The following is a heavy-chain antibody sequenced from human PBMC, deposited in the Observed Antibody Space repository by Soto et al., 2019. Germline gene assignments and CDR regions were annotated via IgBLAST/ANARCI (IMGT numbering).Heavy chain of an antibody. V-gene: IGHV4-31*03. CDR2: IYYSGST. D-gene: IGHD6-13*01. CDR3: ALEGRIAAAGSFDY. Sequence: SETLSLTCTVSGGSLSSGDYYWGWIRQVPGKGLEWIGYIYYSGSTYYNPSLKSRVAMSVDTSKNQFSLKMRSVTAADTAIYYCALEGRIAAAGSFDYWGPGTLVTVS. J-gene: IGHJ4*02. CDR1: GGSLSSGDYY.